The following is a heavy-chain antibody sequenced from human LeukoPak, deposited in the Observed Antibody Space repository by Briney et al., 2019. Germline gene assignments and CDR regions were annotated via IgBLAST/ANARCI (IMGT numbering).Heavy chain of an antibody. Sequence: GGSLRLSCVASGFTFNSFAMHWVRQAPGKGLEWVAVISYDGSKRYYADSGKGRFTISRDNSKNTLYLQMNSLRAEDTAVYYCAKDRIVGALGEFDYWGQGTLVTVSS. CDR1: GFTFNSFA. D-gene: IGHD1-26*01. J-gene: IGHJ4*02. V-gene: IGHV3-30-3*01. CDR2: ISYDGSKR. CDR3: AKDRIVGALGEFDY.